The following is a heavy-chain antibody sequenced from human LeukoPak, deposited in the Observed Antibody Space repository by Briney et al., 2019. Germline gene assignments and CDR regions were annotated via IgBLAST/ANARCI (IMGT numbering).Heavy chain of an antibody. CDR1: GFTLSNYW. V-gene: IGHV3-7*03. CDR3: ARGWSGFEY. CDR2: IKQEGSER. Sequence: GGSLRLSCAASGFTLSNYWMSWVRQAPGKGLEWVANIKQEGSERNYVDSVKGRFTISRDNGKNSLYLQMISLRAEDTAVYYCARGWSGFEYWGQGTLVTVSS. D-gene: IGHD6-13*01. J-gene: IGHJ4*02.